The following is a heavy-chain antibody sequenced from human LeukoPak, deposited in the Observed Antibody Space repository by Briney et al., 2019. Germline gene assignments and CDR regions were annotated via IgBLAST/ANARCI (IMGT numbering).Heavy chain of an antibody. D-gene: IGHD2-2*01. Sequence: RPGGSLRLSCAASGFTFSSYAMHWVRQAPCKGLVWVAVISYDGSNKYYADSVKGRFTISRDNSKNTLYLQMNSLRAEDTAVYYCARDSRVFCSSTSCQGWFDPWGQGTLVTVSS. CDR3: ARDSRVFCSSTSCQGWFDP. J-gene: IGHJ5*02. V-gene: IGHV3-30-3*01. CDR1: GFTFSSYA. CDR2: ISYDGSNK.